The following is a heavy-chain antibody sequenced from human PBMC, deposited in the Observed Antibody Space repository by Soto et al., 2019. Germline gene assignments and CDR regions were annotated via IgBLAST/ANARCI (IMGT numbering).Heavy chain of an antibody. CDR2: ISGSGGST. Sequence: GGSLRLSCAASGFTFSSYAMSWVRQAPGKGLEWVSAISGSGGSTYYADSVKGRFTISRDNSKNTLYLQMNGLGAEDTAVYYCAKDPSEWELSADYFDYWGQGTLVTVSS. V-gene: IGHV3-23*01. J-gene: IGHJ4*02. D-gene: IGHD1-26*01. CDR3: AKDPSEWELSADYFDY. CDR1: GFTFSSYA.